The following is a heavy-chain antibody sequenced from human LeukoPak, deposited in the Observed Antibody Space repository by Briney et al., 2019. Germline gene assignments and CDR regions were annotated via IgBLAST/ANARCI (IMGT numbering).Heavy chain of an antibody. J-gene: IGHJ3*02. CDR3: AKEKGRQFSDAFDI. V-gene: IGHV3-23*01. CDR2: ISGSGGST. Sequence: ISGSGGSTYYADSVKGRFTISRDNSKNTLYLQMNSLRAEDTAVYYCAKEKGRQFSDAFDIWGQGTMVTVSS. D-gene: IGHD4-4*01.